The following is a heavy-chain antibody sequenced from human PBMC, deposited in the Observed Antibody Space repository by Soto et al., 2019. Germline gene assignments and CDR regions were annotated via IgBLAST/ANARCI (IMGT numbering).Heavy chain of an antibody. Sequence: EVHLLESGGGLVQPGGSLRLSCAASGFTFSSYAMSWVRQAPGKGREWVSAIGVSGETTYYADSVKGGFTISRDNSKNTLYLQMGSLRAEETAVYYCAKVRRFGELRSLYWGQGTLVTVSS. CDR2: IGVSGETT. J-gene: IGHJ4*02. CDR3: AKVRRFGELRSLY. CDR1: GFTFSSYA. D-gene: IGHD3-10*01. V-gene: IGHV3-23*01.